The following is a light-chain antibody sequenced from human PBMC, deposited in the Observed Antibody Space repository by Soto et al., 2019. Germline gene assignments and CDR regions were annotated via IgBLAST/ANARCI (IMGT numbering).Light chain of an antibody. CDR3: LQAQAFPRT. Sequence: DIQLTQTPSSVSASVGDSVTITCRASQPIGDRLAWFQQKPGRAPRHLIQFASTLLRGVLSRFSGSGSGTEFILTIHGLQGEDFATYYCLQAQAFPRTFGQGTRVE. V-gene: IGKV1-12*01. CDR1: QPIGDR. CDR2: FAS. J-gene: IGKJ1*01.